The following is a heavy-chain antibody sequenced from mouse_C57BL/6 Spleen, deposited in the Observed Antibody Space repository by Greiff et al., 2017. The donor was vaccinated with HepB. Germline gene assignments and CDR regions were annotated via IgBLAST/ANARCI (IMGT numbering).Heavy chain of an antibody. CDR3: ATTVVLHYYAMDY. V-gene: IGHV1-82*01. CDR1: GYAFSSSW. D-gene: IGHD1-1*01. Sequence: VQLQQSGPELVKPGASVKISCKASGYAFSSSWMNWVKQRPGKGLEWIGRIYPGDGDTNYNGKFKGKATLTADKSSSTAYMQLSSLSSEDSAVYFCATTVVLHYYAMDYWGQGTSVTVSS. CDR2: IYPGDGDT. J-gene: IGHJ4*01.